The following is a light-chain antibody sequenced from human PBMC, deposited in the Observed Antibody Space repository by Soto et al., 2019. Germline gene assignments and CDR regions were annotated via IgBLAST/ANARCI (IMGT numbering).Light chain of an antibody. CDR2: GAS. V-gene: IGKV3-20*01. Sequence: EIVWTQSPGTLSLSPGERATLSCRASQSVSSSYLAWYQQKPGQAPRPLIYGASSRAIGIPDRFSGSGSGTDFTLTISRLEPEDCAVYYCQQYGSSPWTFGQGTKVEIK. J-gene: IGKJ1*01. CDR3: QQYGSSPWT. CDR1: QSVSSSY.